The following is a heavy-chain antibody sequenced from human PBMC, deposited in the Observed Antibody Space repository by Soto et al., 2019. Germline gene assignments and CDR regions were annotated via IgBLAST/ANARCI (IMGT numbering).Heavy chain of an antibody. J-gene: IGHJ3*01. V-gene: IGHV5-51*01. CDR3: ARQGGEYYYDSSGYYLTAHDAFAF. D-gene: IGHD3-22*01. Sequence: GEALKISCKGSGYIFTSYWIGWVRQMPGKGLEWMGIIYPGDSDTRYSPSFQGQVTISADKSISTAYLQWSSLKASDTAMYYCARQGGEYYYDSSGYYLTAHDAFAFRGQGTMVTVSS. CDR2: IYPGDSDT. CDR1: GYIFTSYW.